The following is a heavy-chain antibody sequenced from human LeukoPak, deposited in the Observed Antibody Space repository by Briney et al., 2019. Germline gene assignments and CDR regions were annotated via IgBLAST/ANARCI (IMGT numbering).Heavy chain of an antibody. Sequence: SETLSLTCAVYGGSCSGYYWSWIRQPPGKGLEWIGEINHSGSTNYNPSLKSRVTISVDTSKNQFSLKLSSVTAADTAVYYCARGGYFDYWGQGTLVTVSS. V-gene: IGHV4-34*01. CDR2: INHSGST. CDR3: ARGGYFDY. CDR1: GGSCSGYY. J-gene: IGHJ4*02.